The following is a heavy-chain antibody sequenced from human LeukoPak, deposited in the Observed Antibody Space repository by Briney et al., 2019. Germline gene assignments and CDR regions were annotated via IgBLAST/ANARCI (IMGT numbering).Heavy chain of an antibody. CDR1: GGSFSGYY. V-gene: IGHV4-59*01. CDR2: IFHSGST. D-gene: IGHD6-19*01. J-gene: IGHJ4*02. Sequence: SETLSLTCAVYGGSFSGYYWSWIRQPPGKGLEWIGYIFHSGSTNYNPSLKSRVTISVDTSKNQFSLKLNSVTAADTAMYYCLVAGTYWGQGTLVTVSS. CDR3: LVAGTY.